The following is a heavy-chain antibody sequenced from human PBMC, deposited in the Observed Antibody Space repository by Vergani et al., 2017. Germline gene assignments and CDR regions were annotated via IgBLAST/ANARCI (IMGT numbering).Heavy chain of an antibody. CDR1: GFTFNHYA. J-gene: IGHJ6*02. CDR2: ISGSGGST. V-gene: IGHV3-23*01. CDR3: AKANPRNSGYDYLDYYHAMDV. Sequence: EVQLLESGGDLVQPGGSLRLSCAASGFTFNHYAMNWVRQAPGKGLEWVSGISGSGGSTYYAGSVKGRFTISRDSSKNTLYLQMNSLSAGDTAVYYFAKANPRNSGYDYLDYYHAMDVWGQVTTVTVSS. D-gene: IGHD5-12*01.